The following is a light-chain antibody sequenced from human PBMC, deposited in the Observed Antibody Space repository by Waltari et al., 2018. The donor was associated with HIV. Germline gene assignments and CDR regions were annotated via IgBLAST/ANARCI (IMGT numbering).Light chain of an antibody. V-gene: IGLV2-14*03. J-gene: IGLJ2*01. CDR3: TSYTNTYTLV. Sequence: QSALAQPASVSGSPGQSITISCTATTSDIGYYNSVSWYQQHPGKAPKVMIYDVRNRPSGVSNRFSGSKSGNTASLTISVLQTEDEADYYCTSYTNTYTLVLGGGTKLTVL. CDR1: TSDIGYYNS. CDR2: DVR.